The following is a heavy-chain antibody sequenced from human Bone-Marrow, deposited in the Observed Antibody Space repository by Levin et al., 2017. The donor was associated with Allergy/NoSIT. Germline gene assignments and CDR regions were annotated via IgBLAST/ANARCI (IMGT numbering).Heavy chain of an antibody. CDR1: GFTFSRYW. J-gene: IGHJ5*02. CDR2: TKEDESEK. V-gene: IGHV3-7*01. Sequence: GGSLRLSCAASGFTFSRYWMSWVRQAPGKGLQWVATTKEDESEKYYVDSVKGRFTISKDNTKNSLFLEMNSLRVEDTAVYYCTKYDCSSGTCQLSPWGQGTLVTVSS. D-gene: IGHD2-2*01. CDR3: TKYDCSSGTCQLSP.